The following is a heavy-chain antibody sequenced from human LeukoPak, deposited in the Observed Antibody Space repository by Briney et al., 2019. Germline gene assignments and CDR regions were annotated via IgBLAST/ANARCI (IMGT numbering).Heavy chain of an antibody. CDR2: ISSGGTTI. V-gene: IGHV3-48*03. Sequence: GGSLRLSCAASGFSFSSYEMDWVRQAPGKGLQWVSYISSGGTTIYYADSVEGRFTISRDNANNSLYMQMNSLRAEDTAVYYCARAYGNFDYWGQGTLVTVSS. D-gene: IGHD3-10*01. CDR3: ARAYGNFDY. J-gene: IGHJ4*02. CDR1: GFSFSSYE.